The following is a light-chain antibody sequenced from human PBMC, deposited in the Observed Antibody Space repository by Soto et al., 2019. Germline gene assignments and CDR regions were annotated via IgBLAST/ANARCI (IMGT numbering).Light chain of an antibody. CDR2: WAS. CDR3: QQYYSTPT. CDR1: QSLLHSNGYNY. Sequence: DIVVTQSPLSLPVTPGEPASISCRSSQSLLHSNGYNYLDWYQQKPGQPPKLLIYWASTRESGVPDRFSGSGSGTDFTLTISSLQAEDVAVYYCQQYYSTPTFGQGTKVDIK. J-gene: IGKJ1*01. V-gene: IGKV4-1*01.